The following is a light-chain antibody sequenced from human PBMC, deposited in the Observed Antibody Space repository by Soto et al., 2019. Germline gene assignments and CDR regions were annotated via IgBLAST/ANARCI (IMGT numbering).Light chain of an antibody. V-gene: IGKV3-20*01. Sequence: EIVLTQSPGTLSLSPGGRATLSCRASQSVNSNYFAWYQQKPGQAPRLLIYGASSRATGIPDRFSGSASGTHFTLTISRVEPEDFAVYYCQQYGSSPMYTFGQGTRLEIK. CDR2: GAS. CDR1: QSVNSNY. CDR3: QQYGSSPMYT. J-gene: IGKJ2*01.